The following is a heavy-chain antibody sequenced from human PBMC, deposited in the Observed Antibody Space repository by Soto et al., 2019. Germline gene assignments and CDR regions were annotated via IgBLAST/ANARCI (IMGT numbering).Heavy chain of an antibody. V-gene: IGHV1-18*01. J-gene: IGHJ6*02. CDR3: ARGGYYDSSGSRNYHYYGMDV. Sequence: QVQVVQSGGEVKKPGASVRVSCKTSGYIFTSYGISWVRQAPGQGLEWLGWISPYDDNTNYAQNLQGRVRMTTDTSTRTACMELRSLRSDDTAVYYCARGGYYDSSGSRNYHYYGMDVWGQGTTITVS. CDR2: ISPYDDNT. D-gene: IGHD3-22*01. CDR1: GYIFTSYG.